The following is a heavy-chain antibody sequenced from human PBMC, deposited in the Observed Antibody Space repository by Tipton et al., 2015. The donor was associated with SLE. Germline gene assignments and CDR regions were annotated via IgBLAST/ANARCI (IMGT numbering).Heavy chain of an antibody. V-gene: IGHV4-39*07. D-gene: IGHD6-13*01. CDR1: GGSISSSSYY. CDR3: ARDLEGYSSTWFT. CDR2: IYHSGTT. Sequence: GLVKPSETLSLTCTVSGGSISSSSYYWGWIRQPPGKGLEWIGSIYHSGTTYYKPSLKSRLIISVDTSKNQFSLKLSSVTAADTAVYYCARDLEGYSSTWFTWGQGTLVTVSS. J-gene: IGHJ5*02.